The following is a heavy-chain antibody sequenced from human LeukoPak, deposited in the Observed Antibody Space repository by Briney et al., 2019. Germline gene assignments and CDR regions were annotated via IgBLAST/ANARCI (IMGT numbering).Heavy chain of an antibody. V-gene: IGHV3-66*02. CDR3: AGRRVLDASFDY. Sequence: PGGSLRLSCAASGFTVSNNYMSWVRQAPGKGLEWVSVIYSGDNTYYVESVEGRFTISRDNSKSTLFLQMNRLRAEDTAVYYCAGRRVLDASFDYWGQGTLVTVSS. D-gene: IGHD3-16*01. CDR2: IYSGDNT. J-gene: IGHJ4*02. CDR1: GFTVSNNY.